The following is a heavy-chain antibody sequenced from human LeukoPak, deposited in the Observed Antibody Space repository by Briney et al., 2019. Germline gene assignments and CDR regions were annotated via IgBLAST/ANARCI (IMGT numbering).Heavy chain of an antibody. V-gene: IGHV1-18*01. CDR3: ARIFLSVVAPKRWFDP. CDR2: ISAYNGNT. J-gene: IGHJ5*02. Sequence: ASVKVSCKASGYTFTSYGISWVRQAPGQGLEWMGWISAYNGNTNYAQKLQGRVTMTTDTSTSTAYMELRSLSSDDTDVYYCARIFLSVVAPKRWFDPWGQGTLVTVSS. D-gene: IGHD4-23*01. CDR1: GYTFTSYG.